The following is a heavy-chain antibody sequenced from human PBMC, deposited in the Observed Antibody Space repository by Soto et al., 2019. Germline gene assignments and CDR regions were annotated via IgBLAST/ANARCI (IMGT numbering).Heavy chain of an antibody. CDR3: ARRDSGYIHGPPHYYYGLDV. D-gene: IGHD5-18*01. Sequence: QVQLQESGPGLVKPSQTLSLTCSVSGGSISSGGYYWCWVRQHPGKGLEWIGYLDYSGSTHYNPSPKSRLSMSVDTSKNHFSLQLTSVTAADTAVYYCARRDSGYIHGPPHYYYGLDVWGQGTTVTVSS. CDR2: LDYSGST. V-gene: IGHV4-31*03. J-gene: IGHJ6*02. CDR1: GGSISSGGYY.